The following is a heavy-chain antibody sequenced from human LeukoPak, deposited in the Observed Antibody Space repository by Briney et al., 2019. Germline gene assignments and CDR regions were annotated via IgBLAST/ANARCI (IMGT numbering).Heavy chain of an antibody. CDR1: GFTFSSYS. V-gene: IGHV3-48*01. Sequence: GGSLRLSCAASGFTFSSYSMSWVRQAPGKGLEWVSSISSSSSTIYYADSVKGRFTISRDNAKNSLYLQMNSLRAEDTAVYYCAREVGYHYYYYMDVWGKGTTVTVSS. CDR3: AREVGYHYYYYMDV. J-gene: IGHJ6*03. D-gene: IGHD2-2*01. CDR2: ISSSSSTI.